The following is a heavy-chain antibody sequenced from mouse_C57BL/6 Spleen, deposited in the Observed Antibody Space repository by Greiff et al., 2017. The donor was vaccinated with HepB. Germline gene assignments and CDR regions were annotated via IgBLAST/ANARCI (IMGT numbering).Heavy chain of an antibody. CDR3: ARKGDYYGSSYWYFDV. D-gene: IGHD1-1*01. Sequence: EVQLVASGGGLVQPGGSLKLSCAASGFTFSDYGMAWVRQAPRKGPEWVAFISNLAYSIYYADTVTGRFTISRENAKNTLYLEMSSRRSEDTAMYYWARKGDYYGSSYWYFDVWGTGTTVTVSS. J-gene: IGHJ1*03. V-gene: IGHV5-15*01. CDR1: GFTFSDYG. CDR2: ISNLAYSI.